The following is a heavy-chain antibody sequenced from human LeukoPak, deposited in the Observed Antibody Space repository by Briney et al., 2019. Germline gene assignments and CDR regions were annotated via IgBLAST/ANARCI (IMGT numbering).Heavy chain of an antibody. J-gene: IGHJ4*02. Sequence: GGSLRLSCAASGFTVSSNDMTWVRQAPGRGLEWVSLIYSGGSTLYADSVKGRFSISRDNSRNTLYLQMSSLRAGDTAVYYCARDRGSGWYDYWGQGTLVTVSS. CDR3: ARDRGSGWYDY. D-gene: IGHD6-19*01. V-gene: IGHV3-66*01. CDR2: IYSGGST. CDR1: GFTVSSND.